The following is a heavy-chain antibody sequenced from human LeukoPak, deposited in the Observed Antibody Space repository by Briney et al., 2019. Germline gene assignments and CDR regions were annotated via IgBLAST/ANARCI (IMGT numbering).Heavy chain of an antibody. V-gene: IGHV3-7*01. CDR1: GFTFSSYW. D-gene: IGHD3-3*01. J-gene: IGHJ4*02. CDR3: AREPVVGYDFWSGYYTGEDDY. Sequence: GGSLRLSCAASGFTFSSYWMSWVRPAPGKGLDGVANINKDGREQYNVDSVRGGFTISRDNAKNSLYLQMNSLRAEDTAVYYCAREPVVGYDFWSGYYTGEDDYWGQGTLVTVSS. CDR2: INKDGREQ.